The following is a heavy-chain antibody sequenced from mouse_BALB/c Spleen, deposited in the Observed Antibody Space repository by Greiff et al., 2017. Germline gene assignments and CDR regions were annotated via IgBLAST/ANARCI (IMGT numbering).Heavy chain of an antibody. CDR1: GYTFTSYY. V-gene: IGHV1S56*01. CDR3: AREGLGYYVFYAMDY. J-gene: IGHJ4*01. Sequence: VQLQQSGPELVKPGASVRISCKASGYTFTSYYIHWVKQRPGQGLEWIGWIYPGNVNTKYNEKFKGKATLTADKSSSTAYMQLSSLTSEDSAVYFCAREGLGYYVFYAMDYWGQGTSVTVSS. D-gene: IGHD2-3*01. CDR2: IYPGNVNT.